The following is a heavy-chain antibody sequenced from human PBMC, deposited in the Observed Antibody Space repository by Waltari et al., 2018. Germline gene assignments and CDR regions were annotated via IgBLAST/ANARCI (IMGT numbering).Heavy chain of an antibody. CDR3: VKDRGPLGYSFDSIMDV. Sequence: EVQLVESGGGLVQPGGSLRVSCTASGFIFDDYAMHWVRQVPGKGLEWVSGISWNSGRLGYADSVKGRFTISRDNAKNSVHLQMNSLRIEDMALYYCVKDRGPLGYSFDSIMDVWGQGTAVTIS. J-gene: IGHJ6*02. V-gene: IGHV3-9*03. CDR1: GFIFDDYA. D-gene: IGHD5-18*01. CDR2: ISWNSGRL.